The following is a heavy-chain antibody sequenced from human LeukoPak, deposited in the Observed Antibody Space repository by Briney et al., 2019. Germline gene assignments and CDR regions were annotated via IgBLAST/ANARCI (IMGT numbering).Heavy chain of an antibody. V-gene: IGHV1-69*05. D-gene: IGHD2-2*01. CDR2: IIPIFGTA. Sequence: SVKVSCKASGGTFSSYAISWVRQAPGQGLEWMGGIIPIFGTANYAQKFQGGVTITTDESTSTAYMELSSLRSEDTAVYYCAVRGYCSSTSCLNAYYFDYWGQGTLVTVSS. CDR3: AVRGYCSSTSCLNAYYFDY. CDR1: GGTFSSYA. J-gene: IGHJ4*02.